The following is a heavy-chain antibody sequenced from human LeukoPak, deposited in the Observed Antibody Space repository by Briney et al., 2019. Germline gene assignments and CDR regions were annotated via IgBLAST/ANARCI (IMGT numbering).Heavy chain of an antibody. CDR3: ARDRRYYFDY. V-gene: IGHV3-23*01. CDR1: GFTFSSYA. Sequence: GGSLRLSCAASGFTFSSYAMSWVRQAPGKGLEWVSANSGSSGSTYYADSVKGRFTISRDNSKNTLYLQMNSLRAEDTAVYYCARDRRYYFDYWGQGTLVTVSS. CDR2: NSGSSGST. J-gene: IGHJ4*02.